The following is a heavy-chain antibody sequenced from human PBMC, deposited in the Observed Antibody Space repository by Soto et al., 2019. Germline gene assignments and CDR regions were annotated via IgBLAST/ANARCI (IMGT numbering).Heavy chain of an antibody. J-gene: IGHJ6*02. Sequence: QGHLVQSGAEVKKPGASVKVSCKASGYTFSNYGVSWVRQAPGQGLEWMGWISGLHGNTNYAQKFQGRVTMTMDTNRTTAYLALRSLRSDDTAIYYCARVVPMMMDVWGQGTTVTVSS. CDR3: ARVVPMMMDV. V-gene: IGHV1-18*04. CDR2: ISGLHGNT. CDR1: GYTFSNYG. D-gene: IGHD3-16*01.